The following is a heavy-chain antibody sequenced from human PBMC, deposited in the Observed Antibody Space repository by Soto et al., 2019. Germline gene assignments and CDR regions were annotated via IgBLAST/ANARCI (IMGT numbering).Heavy chain of an antibody. V-gene: IGHV1-69*12. J-gene: IGHJ6*02. CDR1: GGTLSSYA. CDR3: ASVAAKYYYYGMDV. D-gene: IGHD1-26*01. Sequence: QVQLVQSGAEVKKPGSSVKVSCKASGGTLSSYASNWVRQAPGQGLEWMGGIIPIFGTADYAQKFQGRVTIAADESTTTAYMQLSSLRSEDTAVYYCASVAAKYYYYGMDVWGQGTTVTVSS. CDR2: IIPIFGTA.